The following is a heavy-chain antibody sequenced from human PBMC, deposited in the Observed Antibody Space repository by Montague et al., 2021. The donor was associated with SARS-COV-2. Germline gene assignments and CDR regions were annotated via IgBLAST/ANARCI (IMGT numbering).Heavy chain of an antibody. CDR1: GGSISSSSYY. Sequence: SETLSLTCTVSGGSISSSSYYWGWIRQPPGKGLEWMGNLFYSGSTYYNPFLKSRVTISVDTSKNQLCLKLSSVTAAGAAVYYCASEIRGYTYEEAFDIWGQGTMVTVSS. CDR3: ASEIRGYTYEEAFDI. J-gene: IGHJ3*02. CDR2: LFYSGST. D-gene: IGHD5-18*01. V-gene: IGHV4-39*01.